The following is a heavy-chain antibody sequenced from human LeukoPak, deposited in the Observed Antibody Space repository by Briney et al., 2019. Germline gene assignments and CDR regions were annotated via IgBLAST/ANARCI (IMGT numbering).Heavy chain of an antibody. CDR2: IYYSGST. Sequence: SETLSLTCTVSGGSISSGGYYWSWIRQHPGKGLEWIGYIYYSGSTYYNPSLKSRVTISVDTSKNQFSLKLSSVTAADTAVYYCARGLPDDSSGYLDYWGQGTLATVSS. V-gene: IGHV4-31*03. CDR3: ARGLPDDSSGYLDY. CDR1: GGSISSGGYY. J-gene: IGHJ4*02. D-gene: IGHD3-22*01.